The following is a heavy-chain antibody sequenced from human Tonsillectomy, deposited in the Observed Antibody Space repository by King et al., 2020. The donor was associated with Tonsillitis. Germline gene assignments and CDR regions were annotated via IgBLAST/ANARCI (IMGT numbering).Heavy chain of an antibody. CDR2: IYPGDSNT. D-gene: IGHD2-8*01. J-gene: IGHJ4*02. Sequence: VQLVESGAEVKKPGESLTISCKDSGYSFSSYWIGWVRQLPGKGLEWMGIIYPGDSNTRYSPTFQGQVTISADKSISTAYLQWSSLKASDTAMYYCARLTKGAYGYFDYWGQGTLVTVSS. V-gene: IGHV5-51*03. CDR3: ARLTKGAYGYFDY. CDR1: GYSFSSYW.